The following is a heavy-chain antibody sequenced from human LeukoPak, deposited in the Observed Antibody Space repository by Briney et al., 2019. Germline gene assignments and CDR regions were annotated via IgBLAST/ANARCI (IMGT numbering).Heavy chain of an antibody. CDR3: ARSGEFLAMPSDI. CDR1: GFTFSNYW. V-gene: IGHV3-7*01. J-gene: IGHJ3*02. Sequence: GGSLRLSCAASGFTFSNYWVTWVRQAPGKGLEWVANIKQDGSEVYSVDSVKGRFIASRDNAKNSLYLQMNSPRAEDTAVYYCARSGEFLAMPSDIWGQGTMVTASS. D-gene: IGHD3-10*01. CDR2: IKQDGSEV.